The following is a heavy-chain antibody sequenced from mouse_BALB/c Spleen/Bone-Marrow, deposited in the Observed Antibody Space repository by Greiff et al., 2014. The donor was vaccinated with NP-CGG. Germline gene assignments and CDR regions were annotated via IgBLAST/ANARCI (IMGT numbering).Heavy chain of an antibody. CDR2: IDPANGNT. V-gene: IGHV14-3*02. Sequence: VQLQQSGAELVKPGASVKLSCTASGFNIKDTYMHWVKQRPEQGLEWIGRIDPANGNTKYDPQFQDKATITADTSSNTAYLQLSSLTSEDTAVYYCANYYYGYYFDYWGQGTTLTVSS. J-gene: IGHJ2*01. D-gene: IGHD1-1*01. CDR1: GFNIKDTY. CDR3: ANYYYGYYFDY.